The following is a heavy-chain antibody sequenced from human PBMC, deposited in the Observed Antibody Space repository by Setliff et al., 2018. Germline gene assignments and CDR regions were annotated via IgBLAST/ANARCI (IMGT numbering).Heavy chain of an antibody. Sequence: GESLKISCAASGFTFSSYAMSWVRQAPGKGLEWVSFISGSGGSTYYADSVKGRFTISRDNSKNTLYLQVNSLRAEDTAVYYCAKIRSGWYEAIDYWGQGTLVTVSS. J-gene: IGHJ4*02. CDR1: GFTFSSYA. V-gene: IGHV3-23*01. D-gene: IGHD6-19*01. CDR3: AKIRSGWYEAIDY. CDR2: ISGSGGST.